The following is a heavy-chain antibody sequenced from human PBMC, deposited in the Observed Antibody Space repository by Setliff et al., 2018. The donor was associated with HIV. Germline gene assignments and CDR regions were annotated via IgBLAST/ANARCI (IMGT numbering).Heavy chain of an antibody. J-gene: IGHJ4*02. D-gene: IGHD2-15*01. CDR3: ARISRGSFDY. CDR2: IYGSGNT. Sequence: PSETLSLTCTISGGSISSDHWSWIRQPAGEGLEWIGRIYGSGNTNYNPSLKSRVIMSLDTSKNQFSLKLSSVTAADTAVYYCARISRGSFDYWGQGTLVTVSS. CDR1: GGSISSDH. V-gene: IGHV4-4*07.